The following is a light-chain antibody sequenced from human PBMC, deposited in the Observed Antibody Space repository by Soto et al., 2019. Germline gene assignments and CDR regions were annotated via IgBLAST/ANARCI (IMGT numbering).Light chain of an antibody. Sequence: DIVMTQTPLSLSVTPGQPASISCKSSQSLLHSDGKTYLYWYQQKPGKAPQLLIYEASSLESGVPSRFSGSGSGTEFTLTIGGLQPDDFATYYCQQFNSYPITFGQGTRLEIK. J-gene: IGKJ5*01. CDR1: QSLLHSDGKTY. CDR3: QQFNSYPIT. V-gene: IGKV2-29*03. CDR2: EAS.